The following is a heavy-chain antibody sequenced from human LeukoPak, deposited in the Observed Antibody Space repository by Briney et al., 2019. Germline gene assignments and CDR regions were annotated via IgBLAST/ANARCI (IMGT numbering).Heavy chain of an antibody. J-gene: IGHJ6*03. Sequence: GGSPRLSCAASGFTFSSYSMNWVRQAPGKGLEWVSYISSSSSTIYYADSVKGRFTISRDNAKNSLYLQMNSLRAEDTAVYYCARDDYDILNYYMDVWGKGTTVTVSS. CDR1: GFTFSSYS. CDR2: ISSSSSTI. D-gene: IGHD3-9*01. CDR3: ARDDYDILNYYMDV. V-gene: IGHV3-48*04.